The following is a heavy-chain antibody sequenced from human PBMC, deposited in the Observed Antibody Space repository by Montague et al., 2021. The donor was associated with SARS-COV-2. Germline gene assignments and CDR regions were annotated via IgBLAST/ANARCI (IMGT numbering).Heavy chain of an antibody. CDR2: INTSGST. V-gene: IGHV4-34*01. CDR1: GGSFSGYH. D-gene: IGHD3-22*01. J-gene: IGHJ6*03. CDR3: ARGRVDVNMIVVVVVGASYYMDV. Sequence: SETLSLTCAVYGGSFSGYHWTWIRQSPGKGLEWIGEINTSGSTNYNPSLKSRITISGDTSKNQFSLKLTSVTAADTAVYYCARGRVDVNMIVVVVVGASYYMDVWGKGTTVTVSS.